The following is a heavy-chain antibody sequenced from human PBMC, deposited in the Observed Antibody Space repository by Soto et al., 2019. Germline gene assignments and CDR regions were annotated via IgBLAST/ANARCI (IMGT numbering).Heavy chain of an antibody. Sequence: GGSLRLSCAASGFTFSNAWMNWVRQAPGKGLEWVGRIKSKTDGGTTDYAAPVKGRFTISRDDSKNTLYLQMNSLKTEDTAVYYCTTDHMIGIAAAGTVLIDDYWGQGTLVTVSS. CDR2: IKSKTDGGTT. CDR1: GFTFSNAW. V-gene: IGHV3-15*07. D-gene: IGHD6-13*01. CDR3: TTDHMIGIAAAGTVLIDDY. J-gene: IGHJ4*02.